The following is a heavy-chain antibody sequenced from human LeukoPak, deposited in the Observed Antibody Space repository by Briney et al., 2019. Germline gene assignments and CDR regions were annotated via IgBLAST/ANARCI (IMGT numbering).Heavy chain of an antibody. CDR3: ARDPVGGYYYDSSGDY. J-gene: IGHJ4*02. CDR1: GGSISSYY. Sequence: SETLSLTCTVSGGSISSYYWSWIRQPPGKGLEWIGYIYYSGSTNYNPSLKSRVTISVDTSKNQFSLKLSSVTAADTAVYYCARDPVGGYYYDSSGDYWGQGTLVTVSS. D-gene: IGHD3-22*01. V-gene: IGHV4-59*12. CDR2: IYYSGST.